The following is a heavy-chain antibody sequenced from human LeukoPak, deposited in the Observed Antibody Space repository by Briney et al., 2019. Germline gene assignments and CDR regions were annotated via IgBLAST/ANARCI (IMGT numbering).Heavy chain of an antibody. CDR2: MNTNSGNT. D-gene: IGHD3-22*01. J-gene: IGHJ3*02. CDR3: ARFYYDSTPSAFDI. Sequence: GSSVKVSCKASGYTFTSYDINWVREATGQGLEWVGWMNTNSGNTGYAQKFQGRVTMTRNTSISTAYMELSSLRSEDTAVYSCARFYYDSTPSAFDIWGQGTMVTVSS. V-gene: IGHV1-8*01. CDR1: GYTFTSYD.